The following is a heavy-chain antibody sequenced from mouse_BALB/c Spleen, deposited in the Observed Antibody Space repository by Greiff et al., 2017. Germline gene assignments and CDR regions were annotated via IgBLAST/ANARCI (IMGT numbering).Heavy chain of an antibody. CDR3: ASDYGSEGFAY. D-gene: IGHD1-1*02. Sequence: EVMLVESGGGLVKPGGSLKLSCAASGFTFSSYTMSWVRQTPEKRLEWVATISSGGGNTYYPDSVKGRFTISRDNAKNNLYLQMSSLRSEDTALYYCASDYGSEGFAYWGQGTLVTVSA. V-gene: IGHV5-9*03. CDR2: ISSGGGNT. CDR1: GFTFSSYT. J-gene: IGHJ3*01.